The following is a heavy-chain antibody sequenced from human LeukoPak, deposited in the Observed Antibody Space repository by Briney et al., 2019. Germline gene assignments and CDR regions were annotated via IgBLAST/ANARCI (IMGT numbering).Heavy chain of an antibody. J-gene: IGHJ4*02. CDR3: ARGIRRIAAAGSRFDY. CDR1: GGSFSGYY. CDR2: INHSRST. D-gene: IGHD6-13*01. Sequence: SETLSLTCAVYGGSFSGYYWSWIRQPPGKGLEWIGEINHSRSTNYNPSLKSRVTISVDTSKNQFSLKLSSVTAADTAVYYCARGIRRIAAAGSRFDYWGQGTLVTVSS. V-gene: IGHV4-34*01.